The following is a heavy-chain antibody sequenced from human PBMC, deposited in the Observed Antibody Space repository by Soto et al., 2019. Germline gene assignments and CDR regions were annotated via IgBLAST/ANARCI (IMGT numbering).Heavy chain of an antibody. V-gene: IGHV1-18*01. CDR1: GYTFSNYG. J-gene: IGHJ5*02. Sequence: ASVKVSCKTSGYTFSNYGITWVRQAPGQPLEWLGWISLYSDGTSYAQKFRGRVSMTTDTSTTTAYMELRSLRSDDTAVYYCARVVPGAEAWFGPWGQGSLVTVSS. CDR3: ARVVPGAEAWFGP. CDR2: ISLYSDGT.